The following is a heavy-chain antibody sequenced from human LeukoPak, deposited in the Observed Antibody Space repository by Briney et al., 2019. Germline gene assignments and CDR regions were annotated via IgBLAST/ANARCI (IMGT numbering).Heavy chain of an antibody. D-gene: IGHD3-22*01. Sequence: SETLSLTCTVSGGSISSYYWSWIRQPPGKGLEWIGEINHSGSTNYNPSLKSRVTISVDTSKNQFSLKLSSVTAADTAVYYCARSPYYYDSSGYYNGWFDPWGQGTLVTVSS. CDR1: GGSISSYY. CDR2: INHSGST. CDR3: ARSPYYYDSSGYYNGWFDP. V-gene: IGHV4-34*01. J-gene: IGHJ5*02.